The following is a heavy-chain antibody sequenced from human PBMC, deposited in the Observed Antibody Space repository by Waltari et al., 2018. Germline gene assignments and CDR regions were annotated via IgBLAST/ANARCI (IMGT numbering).Heavy chain of an antibody. CDR1: GFRFSNYW. D-gene: IGHD6-13*01. CDR3: ARESSSSWTAPLFDY. V-gene: IGHV3-74*01. J-gene: IGHJ4*02. Sequence: EEQLLESGGGLVQPGDSLRLSCAASGFRFSNYWMNWVRQAPGKGLVGVARISNDETSISYADSVKVRFTISRDNAKNTLYLQMNSLRAEDTAVYYCARESSSSWTAPLFDYWGQGTLVTVSS. CDR2: ISNDETSI.